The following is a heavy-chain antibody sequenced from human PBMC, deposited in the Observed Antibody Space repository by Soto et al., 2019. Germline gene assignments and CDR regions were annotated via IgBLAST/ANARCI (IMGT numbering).Heavy chain of an antibody. CDR1: GCTFSSYA. J-gene: IGHJ6*02. Sequence: GGSLTLSCAASGCTFSSYAMSWVRQAPGKGLEWVSAISSSGSSTYYADSVKGRFTISRDNSKNTLYLQMNSLRAEDTAVYYCAPGNGNYYYYGMDVWGQGTTVTVSS. CDR2: ISSSGSST. D-gene: IGHD1-1*01. CDR3: APGNGNYYYYGMDV. V-gene: IGHV3-23*01.